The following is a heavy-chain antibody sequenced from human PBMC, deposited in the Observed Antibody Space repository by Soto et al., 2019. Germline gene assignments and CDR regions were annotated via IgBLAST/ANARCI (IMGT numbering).Heavy chain of an antibody. CDR1: GGSISSYY. Sequence: PSETLSLTCTVSGGSISSYYWSWIRQPAGKGLEWIGRIYTSGSTNYNPSLKSRVTMSVDTSKNQFSLKLSPVTAADTAVYYCARDWGYYYDSSGYYGRSGIDVWGQGTTVTVSS. V-gene: IGHV4-4*07. CDR2: IYTSGST. D-gene: IGHD3-22*01. CDR3: ARDWGYYYDSSGYYGRSGIDV. J-gene: IGHJ6*02.